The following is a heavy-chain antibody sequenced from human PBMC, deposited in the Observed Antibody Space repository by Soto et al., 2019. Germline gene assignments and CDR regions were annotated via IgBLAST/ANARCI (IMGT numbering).Heavy chain of an antibody. D-gene: IGHD3-10*01. CDR3: ARVTPQLSPPLSYGDYYGMDV. J-gene: IGHJ6*02. V-gene: IGHV4-34*01. Sequence: PSETLSLTCAVYGGSFSGYYWSWIRQPPGKGLEWIGEINHSGSTNYNPSLKSRVTISVDTSKNQFSLKLSSVTAADTAVYYCARVTPQLSPPLSYGDYYGMDVWGQGITVTVSS. CDR1: GGSFSGYY. CDR2: INHSGST.